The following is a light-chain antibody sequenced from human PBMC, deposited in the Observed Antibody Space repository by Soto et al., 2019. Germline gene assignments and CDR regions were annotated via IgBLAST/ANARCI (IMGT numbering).Light chain of an antibody. CDR3: QQYNTWPPIT. Sequence: EIVLTQSPGTLSLSPGERATLSCRATESVVSSYLAWYQLKPGQAPRLLIYDASSRATGIPDRFSGSGSGTDFTLTISSLQSEDFAVYYCQQYNTWPPITFGQGTRLEIK. V-gene: IGKV3-20*01. CDR1: ESVVSSY. CDR2: DAS. J-gene: IGKJ5*01.